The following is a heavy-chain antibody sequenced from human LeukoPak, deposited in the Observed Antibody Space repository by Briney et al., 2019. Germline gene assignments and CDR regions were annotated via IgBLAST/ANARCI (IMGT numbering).Heavy chain of an antibody. D-gene: IGHD5-18*01. CDR1: GGSISSSSYY. V-gene: IGHV4-39*01. CDR2: IYYSGST. Sequence: SSETLSLTCTVSGGSISSSSYYWGWIRQPPGKGLEWIGSIYYSGSTYYNPSLKSRVTISVDTSKNQFSLKLSSVTAADTAVYYCARHVGYSYAYVDYWGQGTLVTVSS. CDR3: ARHVGYSYAYVDY. J-gene: IGHJ4*02.